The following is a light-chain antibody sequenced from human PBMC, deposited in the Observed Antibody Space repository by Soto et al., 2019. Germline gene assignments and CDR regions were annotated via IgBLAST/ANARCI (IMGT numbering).Light chain of an antibody. Sequence: DIQMPQSPSTLSASVGDRVTITCRASQSISSWLAWYQQKPGKAPKLLIYDASSLESGAPSRFSGSGSGTEFTLIISSLQPDDFATYYCQLYNSYSRYTFGQVTKLEL. CDR1: QSISSW. V-gene: IGKV1-5*01. CDR3: QLYNSYSRYT. J-gene: IGKJ2*01. CDR2: DAS.